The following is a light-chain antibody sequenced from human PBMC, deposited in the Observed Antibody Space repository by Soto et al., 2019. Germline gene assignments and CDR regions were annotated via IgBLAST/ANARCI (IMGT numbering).Light chain of an antibody. V-gene: IGKV3D-7*01. CDR3: HQDFDLPLT. Sequence: EIVMTQSPVTLSLSPGDRATLSCRASQSLSNTYISWYQQKPGQAPRLLIYGASTRATGIPARFSGSGSGTDFTLTISSLQPEDFALYYCHQDFDLPLTFDGGTKVEIK. CDR2: GAS. J-gene: IGKJ4*01. CDR1: QSLSNTY.